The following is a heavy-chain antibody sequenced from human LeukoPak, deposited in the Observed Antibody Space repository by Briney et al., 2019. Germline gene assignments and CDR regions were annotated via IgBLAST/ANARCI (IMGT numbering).Heavy chain of an antibody. CDR2: IIPIFGTA. V-gene: IGHV1-69*05. J-gene: IGHJ3*02. Sequence: ASVKVSCKASGGTFSSYAISWVRQAPGQGLEWMGGIIPIFGTANYAQKFQRRVTITTDESTNTAYMELSSLRSEDTAVYYCARMYYYDSSNAFDIWGQGTMVTVSS. CDR3: ARMYYYDSSNAFDI. D-gene: IGHD3-22*01. CDR1: GGTFSSYA.